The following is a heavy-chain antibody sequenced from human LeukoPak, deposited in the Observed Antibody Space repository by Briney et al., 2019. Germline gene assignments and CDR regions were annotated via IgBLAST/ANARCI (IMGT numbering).Heavy chain of an antibody. D-gene: IGHD1-1*01. CDR3: ARDNWNDVHYYYYGMDV. CDR2: IYYSGST. V-gene: IGHV4-59*01. J-gene: IGHJ6*02. Sequence: SETLSLTCSVSGDSISSYYWSWIRQPPGKGLEWIGYIYYSGSTNYNPSLKSRVTISVDTSKNQFSLKLSSVTAADTAVYYCARDNWNDVHYYYYGMDVWGQGTTVTVSS. CDR1: GDSISSYY.